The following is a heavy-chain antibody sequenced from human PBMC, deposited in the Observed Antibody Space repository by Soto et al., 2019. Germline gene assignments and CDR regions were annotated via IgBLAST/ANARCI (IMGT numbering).Heavy chain of an antibody. CDR3: ARWGSEGSGRSWFDP. D-gene: IGHD3-10*01. CDR1: GFTFSSYG. CDR2: IWYDGSNK. Sequence: GGSLRLSCAASGFTFSSYGMHWVRQAPGKGLEWVAVIWYDGSNKYYADSVKGRFTISRDNSKNTLYLQMNSLRAEDTAVYYCARWGSEGSGRSWFDPWGQGTLVTVSS. J-gene: IGHJ5*02. V-gene: IGHV3-33*01.